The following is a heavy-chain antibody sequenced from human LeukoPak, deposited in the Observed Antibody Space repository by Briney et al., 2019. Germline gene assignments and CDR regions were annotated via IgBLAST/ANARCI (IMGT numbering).Heavy chain of an antibody. D-gene: IGHD2-15*01. CDR3: ARSGLIWGYCSGGSCPGEYYFDY. Sequence: ASVKVSCKASGYTFTSYGISWVRQAPGQGLEWMGWISAYNGNTNYVQKLQGRVTMTTDTSTSTAYMELRSLRSDDTAVYYCARSGLIWGYCSGGSCPGEYYFDYWGQGTLVTVSS. CDR1: GYTFTSYG. J-gene: IGHJ4*02. V-gene: IGHV1-18*01. CDR2: ISAYNGNT.